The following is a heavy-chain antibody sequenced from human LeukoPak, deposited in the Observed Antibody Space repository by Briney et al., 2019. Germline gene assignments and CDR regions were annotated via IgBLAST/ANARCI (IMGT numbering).Heavy chain of an antibody. CDR2: ISSSSSYI. CDR3: ARDYGDTAASDYYGMDV. D-gene: IGHD5-18*01. CDR1: GFTFSSYS. J-gene: IGHJ6*02. Sequence: GGSLRLSCAASGFTFSSYSMNWVRQAPGKGLEWVSSISSSSSYIYYADSVKGRFTISRDNAKHSLYLQMNSLRAEDTAVYYCARDYGDTAASDYYGMDVWGQGTTVTVSS. V-gene: IGHV3-21*01.